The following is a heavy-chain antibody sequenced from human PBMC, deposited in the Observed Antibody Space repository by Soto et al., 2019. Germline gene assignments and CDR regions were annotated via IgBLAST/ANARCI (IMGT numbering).Heavy chain of an antibody. J-gene: IGHJ4*02. D-gene: IGHD5-12*01. CDR1: GFTFSSYA. V-gene: IGHV3-30-3*01. CDR2: ISYDGSNK. Sequence: GGSLRLSCAASGFTFSSYAMHWVRQAPGKGLEWVAVISYDGSNKYYADSVKGRFTISRDNSKNTLYLQMNSLRAEDTAVYYCARDATPLVARHYFDYWGQGTLVTVSS. CDR3: ARDATPLVARHYFDY.